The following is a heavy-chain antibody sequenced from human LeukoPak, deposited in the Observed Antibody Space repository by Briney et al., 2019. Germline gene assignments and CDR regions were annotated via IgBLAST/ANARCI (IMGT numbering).Heavy chain of an antibody. CDR1: GGSFSGYY. V-gene: IGHV4-34*01. CDR3: ARAGSYCSSTSCYRPRRYYYGMDV. D-gene: IGHD2-2*02. Sequence: PSETLSLTCAVYGGSFSGYYWSWIRQPPGKGLEWIGEMNHSGSTNYNPSLKSRVTISVDTSKNQFSLKLSSVTAADTAVYYCARAGSYCSSTSCYRPRRYYYGMDVWGQGTTVTVSS. CDR2: MNHSGST. J-gene: IGHJ6*02.